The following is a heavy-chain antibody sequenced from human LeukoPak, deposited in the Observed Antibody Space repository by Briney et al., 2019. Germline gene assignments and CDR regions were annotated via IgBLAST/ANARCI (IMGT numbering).Heavy chain of an antibody. CDR3: VRAYDYVWGSYRYCSFEY. CDR2: ISAYNGNT. Sequence: ASVKVSCKASGYTFTSYGISWLRQAPGQGLEWMGWISAYNGNTNYARKLQGRVTMTTDTSTSTAYMELRSLRSDDTAVYYCVRAYDYVWGSYRYCSFEYWGQGTLVTVSP. D-gene: IGHD3-16*02. J-gene: IGHJ4*02. V-gene: IGHV1-18*01. CDR1: GYTFTSYG.